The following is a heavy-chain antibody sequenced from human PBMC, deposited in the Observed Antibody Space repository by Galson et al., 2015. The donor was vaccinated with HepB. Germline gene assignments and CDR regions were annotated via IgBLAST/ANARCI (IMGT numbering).Heavy chain of an antibody. J-gene: IGHJ4*02. D-gene: IGHD2-15*01. CDR3: ARDRRGYCSGGSCYSYFDY. CDR2: IIPILGIA. Sequence: SVKVSCKASGGTFNSYTISWVRQAPGQGLEWMGRIIPILGIANYAQKFQGRVTITADKSTSTAYMELSSLRSEDTAVYYCARDRRGYCSGGSCYSYFDYWGQGTLVTVSS. V-gene: IGHV1-69*04. CDR1: GGTFNSYT.